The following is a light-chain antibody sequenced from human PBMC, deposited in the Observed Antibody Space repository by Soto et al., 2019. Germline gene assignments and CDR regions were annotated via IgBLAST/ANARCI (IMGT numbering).Light chain of an antibody. CDR3: QQAYTAQLT. CDR1: RSVSDRASNENY. J-gene: IGKJ3*01. Sequence: DIVMTQSPDSLAVSLGERATINCKSSRSVSDRASNENYLAWYQQRPRQPPKLLIYWASTRESGVPDRFSGSGSGKDFTLTISSLQSEDVAVYYCQQAYTAQLTFGPGTKVDIK. CDR2: WAS. V-gene: IGKV4-1*01.